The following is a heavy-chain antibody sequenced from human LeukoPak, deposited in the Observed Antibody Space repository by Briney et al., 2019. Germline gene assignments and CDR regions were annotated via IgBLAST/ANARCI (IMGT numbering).Heavy chain of an antibody. J-gene: IGHJ6*03. CDR3: ASFSWPRGYYMDV. D-gene: IGHD1-1*01. V-gene: IGHV4-39*01. Sequence: SETLSLTCTVSGGSISSSSYYWGWIRQPPGKGLEWIGSIYYSGSTYYNPSLKSRVTISVDTSKNQFSLKLSSVTAADTAVYYCASFSWPRGYYMDVWGKGTTVTVSS. CDR2: IYYSGST. CDR1: GGSISSSSYY.